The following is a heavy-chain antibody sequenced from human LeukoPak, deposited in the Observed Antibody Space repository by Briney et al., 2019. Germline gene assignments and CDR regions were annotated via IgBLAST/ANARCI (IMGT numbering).Heavy chain of an antibody. CDR3: ARSGYSSGWYLDY. Sequence: ASVKVSCKASGYTFTSYYMHWVRQAPGQGLEWMGIINPSGGSTSYAQKFQGRVTITADESTSTAYMELSSLRSEDTAVYYCARSGYSSGWYLDYWGQGTLVTVSS. CDR2: INPSGGST. CDR1: GYTFTSYY. D-gene: IGHD6-19*01. V-gene: IGHV1-46*01. J-gene: IGHJ4*02.